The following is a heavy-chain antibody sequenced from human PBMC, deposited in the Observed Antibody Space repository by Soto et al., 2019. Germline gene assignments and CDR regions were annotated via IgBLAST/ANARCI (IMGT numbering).Heavy chain of an antibody. V-gene: IGHV4-30-2*01. J-gene: IGHJ5*02. D-gene: IGHD4-17*01. CDR3: ARGGYGDYSIWYNWFDP. CDR1: CGSISSGGYS. Sequence: QLQLQESGSGLVKPSQTLSLTCAVSCGSISSGGYSWSWIRQPPVKGLEWIGYIYHSGSTYYNPSLKSRVTISVDRSKNQFSLKLSSVTAADTAVYYCARGGYGDYSIWYNWFDPWGQGTLVTVSS. CDR2: IYHSGST.